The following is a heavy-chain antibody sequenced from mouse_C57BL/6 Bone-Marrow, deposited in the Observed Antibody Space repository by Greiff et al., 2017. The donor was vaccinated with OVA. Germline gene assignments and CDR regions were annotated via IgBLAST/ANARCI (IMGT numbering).Heavy chain of an antibody. CDR1: GFTFSSYA. CDR2: ISSGGDYI. CDR3: TRLLDAMDY. J-gene: IGHJ4*01. Sequence: EVKLVESGEGLVKPGGSLKLSCAASGFTFSSYAMSWVRQTPEKRLEWVAYISSGGDYIYYADTVKSRFTLSRDNARNTLYLQMSSLKSEDTAMYYCTRLLDAMDYWGQGTAVTGSS. D-gene: IGHD2-1*01. V-gene: IGHV5-9-1*02.